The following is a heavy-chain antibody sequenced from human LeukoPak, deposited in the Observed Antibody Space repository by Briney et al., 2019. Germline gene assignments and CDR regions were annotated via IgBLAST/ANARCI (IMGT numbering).Heavy chain of an antibody. D-gene: IGHD3-10*01. CDR3: AKDLSMVRATNGMDV. CDR1: GFTFDDYA. Sequence: QTGGSLRLSCAASGFTFDDYAMHWVRQAPGKGLEWVSGISWNSGSIGYADSVKGRFTISRDNAKNSLYLQMNSLRAEDTALYYCAKDLSMVRATNGMDVWGQGTTVTVSS. V-gene: IGHV3-9*01. CDR2: ISWNSGSI. J-gene: IGHJ6*02.